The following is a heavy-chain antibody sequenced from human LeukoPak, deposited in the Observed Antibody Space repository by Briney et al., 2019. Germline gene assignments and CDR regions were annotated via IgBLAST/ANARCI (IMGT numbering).Heavy chain of an antibody. CDR3: ASWPEYYAGAGYYSA. D-gene: IGHD3-22*01. J-gene: IGHJ5*02. V-gene: IGHV4-59*01. CDR2: MYYRGST. Sequence: PSETLSLTCTVSGGSISNYYWSWIRQPPGKGLEWIAYMYYRGSTNYNPSLKSRVTISVDTSKNQFSLRLNSVTAADTAVYYCASWPEYYAGAGYYSAWGQGTLVTVSS. CDR1: GGSISNYY.